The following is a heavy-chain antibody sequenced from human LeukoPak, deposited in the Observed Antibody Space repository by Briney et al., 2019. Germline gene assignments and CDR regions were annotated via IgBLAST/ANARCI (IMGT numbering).Heavy chain of an antibody. V-gene: IGHV4-30-4*08. CDR3: ASLYDTARDVIDY. J-gene: IGHJ4*02. CDR2: IYYSGST. CDR1: GGSISSGDYY. D-gene: IGHD5-18*01. Sequence: SQTLSLTCTVSGGSISSGDYYWSWIRQPPGKGLEWIGYIYYSGSTYYNPSLKSRVTISVDTSKNQFSLKLSSVTAADTAVYYCASLYDTARDVIDYWGQGTLVTVSS.